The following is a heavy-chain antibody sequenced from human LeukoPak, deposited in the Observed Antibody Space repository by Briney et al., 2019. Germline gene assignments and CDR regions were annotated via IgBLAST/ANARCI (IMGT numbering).Heavy chain of an antibody. D-gene: IGHD1-1*01. J-gene: IGHJ4*02. CDR1: GGSISSGGYF. CDR2: ISSSGST. Sequence: SETLPLTCTVSGGSISSGGYFWSWIRQHPGKGLEWIGSISSSGSTLYSPSLKRRVTISVDTSKNQFSLNLSSVTAADTAVYYCARADNLNAFDYWGQGTRVTVSS. V-gene: IGHV4-31*03. CDR3: ARADNLNAFDY.